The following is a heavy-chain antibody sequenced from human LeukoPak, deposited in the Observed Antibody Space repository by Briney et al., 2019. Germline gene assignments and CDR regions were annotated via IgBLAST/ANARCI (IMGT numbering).Heavy chain of an antibody. CDR2: ISTNGGST. CDR1: GFTFSNYA. D-gene: IGHD3-22*01. CDR3: ARGGYYDSSGSFDY. Sequence: GGSLRLSCAASGFTFSNYAMYWVRQTPGRGLEYVSAISTNGGSTDYANSVKGRFTISRDNSDNRVFLQMGTLRAEDMAVYYCARGGYYDSSGSFDYWGQGILVTVSS. J-gene: IGHJ4*02. V-gene: IGHV3-64*01.